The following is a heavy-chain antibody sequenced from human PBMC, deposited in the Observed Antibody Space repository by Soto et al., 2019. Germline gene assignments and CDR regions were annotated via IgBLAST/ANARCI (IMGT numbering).Heavy chain of an antibody. CDR3: AKDQLLLWFGELTPYYFDY. J-gene: IGHJ4*02. Sequence: EVQLLESGGGLVQPGGSLRLSCAASGFTFSSYAMSWVRQAPGKGLEWVSAISGSGGSTYYADSVKGRFTISRDNSKNTLYLQMNSLRAEDTAVYYCAKDQLLLWFGELTPYYFDYWGQGTLVTVSS. D-gene: IGHD3-10*01. CDR2: ISGSGGST. CDR1: GFTFSSYA. V-gene: IGHV3-23*01.